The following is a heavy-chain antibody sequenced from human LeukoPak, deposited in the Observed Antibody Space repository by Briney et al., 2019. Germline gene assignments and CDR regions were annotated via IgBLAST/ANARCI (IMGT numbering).Heavy chain of an antibody. CDR3: ARDPRSSGWFYFDY. J-gene: IGHJ4*02. CDR2: ISTYNGNT. D-gene: IGHD6-19*01. Sequence: GASVKVSCKASGYTFTNYGISWVRQAPGQGLEWMGWISTYNGNTNYAQKLQGRVTMTTDTSTSTAYMELWSLRSDDTAVYYCARDPRSSGWFYFDYWGQGTLVTVSS. CDR1: GYTFTNYG. V-gene: IGHV1-18*01.